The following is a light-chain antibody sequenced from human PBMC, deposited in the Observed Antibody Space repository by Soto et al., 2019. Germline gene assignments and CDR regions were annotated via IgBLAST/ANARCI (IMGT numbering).Light chain of an antibody. J-gene: IGKJ1*01. CDR3: QQANSFPRT. V-gene: IGKV1D-12*01. CDR1: QAISTW. CDR2: AAS. Sequence: DIQMTQSPSSVSASVGDRVTITCRASQAISTWLAWYQQKPGKAPKLLIYAASNLQTGVPSRFIGSGSGTDFTLTISSLQPEDFATYYWQQANSFPRTFGQGTKVEIK.